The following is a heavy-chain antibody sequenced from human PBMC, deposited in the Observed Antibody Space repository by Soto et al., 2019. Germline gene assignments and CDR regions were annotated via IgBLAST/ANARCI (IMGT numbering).Heavy chain of an antibody. D-gene: IGHD3-3*01. V-gene: IGHV4-59*01. J-gene: IGHJ3*02. Sequence: QVQLQESGPGLVKPSETLSLTCTVSGGSISSYYWSWIRQPPGKGLEWIGYIYYSGSTNYNPSLKSRVTISVDTSKNQFSLKLSSVTAADTAVYYCARDLPFYDSTNTDAFDIWGQGTMVTVSS. CDR2: IYYSGST. CDR1: GGSISSYY. CDR3: ARDLPFYDSTNTDAFDI.